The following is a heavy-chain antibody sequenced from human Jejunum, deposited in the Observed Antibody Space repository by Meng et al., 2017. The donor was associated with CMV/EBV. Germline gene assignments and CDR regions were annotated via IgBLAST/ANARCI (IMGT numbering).Heavy chain of an antibody. V-gene: IGHV4-39*07. CDR3: ARDLPNKWFYY. CDR1: GDPISSGSHS. CDR2: MYFSGIA. J-gene: IGHJ4*02. Sequence: QRQLQESGPGRVKPAETLSLTCTASGDPISSGSHSWAWFRQPPGKRLEWIGSMYFSGIADYNPSLKSRVTISLHATQNQFSLRLTSVTAADSAVYFCARDLPNKWFYYWGQGTLVTVSS. D-gene: IGHD1-26*01.